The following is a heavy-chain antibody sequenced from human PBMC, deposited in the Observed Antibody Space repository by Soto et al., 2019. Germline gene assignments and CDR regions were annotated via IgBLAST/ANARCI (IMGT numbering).Heavy chain of an antibody. Sequence: ASVKVSCKASGYTFTSYDINWVRQATGQGLEWMGWMNPNSGNTGYAQKFQGRVTMTRNTSISTAYMELSSLRSEDTAVYYWAGGGGVELLRYYYYGMDVWGQGTTVTVSS. CDR1: GYTFTSYD. J-gene: IGHJ6*02. CDR3: AGGGGVELLRYYYYGMDV. CDR2: MNPNSGNT. V-gene: IGHV1-8*01. D-gene: IGHD1-7*01.